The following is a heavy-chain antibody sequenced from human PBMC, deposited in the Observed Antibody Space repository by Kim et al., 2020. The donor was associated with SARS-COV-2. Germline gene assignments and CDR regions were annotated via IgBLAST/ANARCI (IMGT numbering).Heavy chain of an antibody. CDR3: AKVGGYDILTGYQHYYYGMDV. J-gene: IGHJ6*02. Sequence: GGSLRLSCAASGFTFSSYAMSWVRQAPGKGLEWVSAISGSGGSTYYADSVKGRFTISRDNSKNTLYLQMNSLRAEDTAVYYCAKVGGYDILTGYQHYYYGMDVWGQGTTVTVSS. CDR2: ISGSGGST. V-gene: IGHV3-23*01. CDR1: GFTFSSYA. D-gene: IGHD3-9*01.